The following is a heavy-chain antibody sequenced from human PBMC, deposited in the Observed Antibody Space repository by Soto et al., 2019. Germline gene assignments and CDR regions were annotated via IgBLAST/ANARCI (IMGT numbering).Heavy chain of an antibody. CDR1: GFSVTAYW. D-gene: IGHD3-9*01. J-gene: IGHJ4*02. Sequence: GGSLRLSCAASGFSVTAYWMHWVRHVPGKGLVWVSRIKGDGSGISYGDSVKGRFTISRDSAENTLYLQMNSLRADDTAVYYCARGAEGPGWSWMSYWGQGTLVTVSS. CDR2: IKGDGSGI. CDR3: ARGAEGPGWSWMSY. V-gene: IGHV3-74*01.